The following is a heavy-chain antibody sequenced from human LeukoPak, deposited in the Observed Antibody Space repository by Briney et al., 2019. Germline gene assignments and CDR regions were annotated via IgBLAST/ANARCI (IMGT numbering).Heavy chain of an antibody. CDR2: ISGSGGST. CDR3: AKHNYYDSSGYYPSAFDI. D-gene: IGHD3-22*01. CDR1: GFTFSSYA. J-gene: IGHJ3*02. V-gene: IGHV3-23*01. Sequence: GGSLRLSCAASGFTFSSYAMSWVRQAPGKGLKWASAISGSGGSTYYADSVKGRFTISRDNSKNTLYLQMNSLRAEDTAVYYCAKHNYYDSSGYYPSAFDIWGQGTMVTVSS.